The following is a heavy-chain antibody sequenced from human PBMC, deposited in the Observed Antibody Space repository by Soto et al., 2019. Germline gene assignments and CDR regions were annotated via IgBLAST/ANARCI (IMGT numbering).Heavy chain of an antibody. CDR3: ARGDGISNGCYRDRDY. CDR1: GYTFTHYY. V-gene: IGHV1-46*01. D-gene: IGHD2-2*02. Sequence: VASVKVSCKASGYTFTHYYMHWVRQAPGQGFEWMGIINPTSGSTSYAQKFQGRVTMTRDTSTSTVYMELSSLRSEDTAVYYCARGDGISNGCYRDRDYWGQGTQVTVSS. CDR2: INPTSGST. J-gene: IGHJ4*02.